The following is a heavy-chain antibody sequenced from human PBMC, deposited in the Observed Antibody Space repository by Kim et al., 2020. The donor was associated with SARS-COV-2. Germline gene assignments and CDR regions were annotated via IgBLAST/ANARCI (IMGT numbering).Heavy chain of an antibody. CDR3: ARAGYCSGGSCYYYYGMDV. CDR2: ISYDGSNK. D-gene: IGHD2-15*01. J-gene: IGHJ6*02. CDR1: GFTFSSYA. Sequence: GGSLRLSCAASGFTFSSYAMHWVRQAPGKGLEWVAVISYDGSNKYYADSVKGRFTISRDNSKNTLYLQMNSLRAEDTAVYYCARAGYCSGGSCYYYYGMDVWGQGTTVTVSS. V-gene: IGHV3-30*04.